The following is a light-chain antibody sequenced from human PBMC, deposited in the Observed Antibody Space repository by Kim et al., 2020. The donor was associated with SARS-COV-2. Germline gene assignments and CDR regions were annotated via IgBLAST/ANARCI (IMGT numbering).Light chain of an antibody. CDR2: EVS. J-gene: IGLJ7*01. CDR1: SSDVGSYIR. Sequence: QSITISGTRTSSDVGSYIRVSWYHHHPGKAPKLMIYEVSKRPSGVSNRCSGSRSGDSASLTISGLQAEDEAQYYCWSYAGSGTAVFGGGTQLTVL. CDR3: WSYAGSGTAV. V-gene: IGLV2-23*02.